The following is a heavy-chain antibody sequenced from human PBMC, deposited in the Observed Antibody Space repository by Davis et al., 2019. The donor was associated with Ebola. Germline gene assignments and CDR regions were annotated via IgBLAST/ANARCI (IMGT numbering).Heavy chain of an antibody. J-gene: IGHJ6*02. CDR1: GFTFDDYA. CDR2: ISYDGSNK. CDR3: ARDRGHNWNFFHYYYGMDV. V-gene: IGHV3-30-3*01. D-gene: IGHD1-7*01. Sequence: PGGSLRLSCAASGFTFDDYAMHWVRQAPGKGLEWVAVISYDGSNKYYADSVKGRFTISRDNSKNTLYLQMNSLRAEDTAVYYCARDRGHNWNFFHYYYGMDVWGQGTTVTVSS.